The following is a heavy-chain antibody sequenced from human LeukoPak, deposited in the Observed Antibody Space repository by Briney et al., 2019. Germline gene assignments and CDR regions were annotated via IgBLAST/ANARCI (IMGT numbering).Heavy chain of an antibody. Sequence: GGSLRLSCAASGFTFSSYAMHWVRQAPGKGLEWVAVISYDGSNKYYADSVKGRFTISRDNSKNTLYLQMNSLRAEDTAVYYCARGMGDIVVVVAATAYFDYWGQGTLVTVSS. D-gene: IGHD2-15*01. CDR3: ARGMGDIVVVVAATAYFDY. V-gene: IGHV3-30*04. J-gene: IGHJ4*02. CDR1: GFTFSSYA. CDR2: ISYDGSNK.